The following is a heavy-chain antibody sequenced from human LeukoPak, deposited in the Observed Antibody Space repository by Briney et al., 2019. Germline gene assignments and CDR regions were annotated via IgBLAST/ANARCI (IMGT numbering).Heavy chain of an antibody. CDR3: ARAYSFGYDSSGYYYAY. V-gene: IGHV3-53*01. Sequence: GGSLRLSCAASGFTVSSNYMSWVRQAPGKGLEWVSVIYSGGTTYYADSVKGRFTISRDSSKNTLYLQMNRLRAEDTAVYYCARAYSFGYDSSGYYYAYWGQGTLVTVSS. D-gene: IGHD3-22*01. CDR2: IYSGGTT. CDR1: GFTVSSNY. J-gene: IGHJ4*02.